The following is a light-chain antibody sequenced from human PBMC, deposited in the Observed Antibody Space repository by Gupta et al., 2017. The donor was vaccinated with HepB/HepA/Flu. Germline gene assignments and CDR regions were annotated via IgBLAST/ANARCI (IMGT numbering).Light chain of an antibody. J-gene: IGLJ3*02. CDR3: NSRDSSGNPWV. CDR1: SLRSYY. Sequence: SSELTQDPAVSVALGQTVRITCQGDSLRSYYASWYQQKPGQAPVLVIYGKNNRPSGIPDRFSGSNSGNTASLTITGAQAEDEADYYCNSRDSSGNPWVFGGGTKLTVL. CDR2: GKN. V-gene: IGLV3-19*01.